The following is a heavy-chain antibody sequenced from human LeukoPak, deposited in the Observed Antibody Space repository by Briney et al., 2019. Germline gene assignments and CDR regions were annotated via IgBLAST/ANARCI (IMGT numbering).Heavy chain of an antibody. Sequence: QSGGSLRLSCVGSGFMFSRYSMGWVRQAPGKGLEFVAHLKESGIGKEYVDSVKGRFTISRDNAENLLYLQMNSLRAEDTALYFCARWRGAQSEFDYWGQGTQVTVSS. CDR2: LKESGIGK. D-gene: IGHD3-3*01. J-gene: IGHJ4*02. CDR3: ARWRGAQSEFDY. V-gene: IGHV3-7*01. CDR1: GFMFSRYS.